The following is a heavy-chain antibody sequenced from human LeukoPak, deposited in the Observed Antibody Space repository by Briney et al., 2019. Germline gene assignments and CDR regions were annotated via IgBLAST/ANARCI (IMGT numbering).Heavy chain of an antibody. CDR3: ARRGAVAGSPFDY. J-gene: IGHJ4*02. CDR1: GFTFSSYG. D-gene: IGHD6-19*01. V-gene: IGHV3-33*01. CDR2: IWYDGSNK. Sequence: GRSLRLSCAASGFTFSSYGMNWVRQAPGKGLEWVAVIWYDGSNKYYADSVKGRFTISRDNSKNTLYLQMNSLRAEDTAVYYCARRGAVAGSPFDYWGQGTLVTVSS.